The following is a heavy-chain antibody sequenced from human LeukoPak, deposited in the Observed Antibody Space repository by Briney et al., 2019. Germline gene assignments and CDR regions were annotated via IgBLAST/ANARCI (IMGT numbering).Heavy chain of an antibody. CDR2: ISSSGSTI. CDR1: GFTFSDYY. CDR3: AKDLTWRSYQLLGLAFDI. J-gene: IGHJ3*02. Sequence: PGGSLRLSCAASGFTFSDYYMSWIRQAPGKGLEWVSYISSSGSTIYYADSVKGRFTISRDNAKNSLYLQMNSLRAEDTAVYYCAKDLTWRSYQLLGLAFDIWGQGTMVTVSS. D-gene: IGHD2-2*01. V-gene: IGHV3-11*01.